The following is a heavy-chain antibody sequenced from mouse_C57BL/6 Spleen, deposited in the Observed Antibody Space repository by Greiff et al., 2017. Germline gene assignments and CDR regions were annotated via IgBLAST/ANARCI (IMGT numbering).Heavy chain of an antibody. J-gene: IGHJ3*01. Sequence: QVQLKQPGAELVKPGASVKLSCKASGYTFTSYWMHWVKQRPGRGLEWIGRIDPNSGGTKYNEKFKGKATLTVDKPSSTAYMQLSSLTSEDSAVYYCARNYYGSSYDWFAYWGQGTLVTVSA. CDR1: GYTFTSYW. D-gene: IGHD1-1*01. CDR3: ARNYYGSSYDWFAY. CDR2: IDPNSGGT. V-gene: IGHV1-72*01.